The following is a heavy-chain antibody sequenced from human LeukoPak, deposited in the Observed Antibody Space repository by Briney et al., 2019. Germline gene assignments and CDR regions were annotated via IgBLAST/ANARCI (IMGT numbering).Heavy chain of an antibody. CDR3: ARDLGRSWYFDL. Sequence: SETLSLTCTVSGGSISSSSYYLGWIRQPPGKGLEWIGSIYYSGSTYYNPSLKSRVTISVDTSKNQFSLKLSSVTAADTAVYYCARDLGRSWYFDLWGRGTLVTVSS. CDR2: IYYSGST. CDR1: GGSISSSSYY. J-gene: IGHJ2*01. V-gene: IGHV4-39*07.